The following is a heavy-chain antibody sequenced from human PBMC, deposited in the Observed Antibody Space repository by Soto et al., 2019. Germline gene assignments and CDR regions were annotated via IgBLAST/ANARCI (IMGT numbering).Heavy chain of an antibody. V-gene: IGHV1-18*01. CDR3: ARVPGEQQLQYYYYYMDV. Sequence: ASVKVSCKASGYTFTSYGISWVRQAPGQGLEWMGWISAYNGNTNYAQKLQGRVTMTTDTSTSTAYMELRSLRSDDTAVYYCARVPGEQQLQYYYYYMDVWGKGTTVTVSS. CDR2: ISAYNGNT. CDR1: GYTFTSYG. J-gene: IGHJ6*03. D-gene: IGHD6-13*01.